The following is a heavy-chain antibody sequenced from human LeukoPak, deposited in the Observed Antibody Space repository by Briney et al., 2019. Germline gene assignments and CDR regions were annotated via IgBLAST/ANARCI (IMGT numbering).Heavy chain of an antibody. J-gene: IGHJ4*02. CDR2: ISGSGGST. D-gene: IGHD5-18*01. V-gene: IGHV3-23*01. CDR3: ARGSVDTAMSNYGNFDY. Sequence: GGSLRLSCAASGFTFSSYAMSWVRQAPGKGLEWVSAISGSGGSTYYADSVKGRFTISRDNSKNTLYLQMNSLRAGDTAVYYCARGSVDTAMSNYGNFDYWGQGTLVTVSS. CDR1: GFTFSSYA.